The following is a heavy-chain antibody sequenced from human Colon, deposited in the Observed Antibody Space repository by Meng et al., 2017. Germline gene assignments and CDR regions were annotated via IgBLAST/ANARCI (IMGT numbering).Heavy chain of an antibody. D-gene: IGHD3-10*01. CDR2: IYYSGST. J-gene: IGHJ4*02. CDR3: ARVVGGDQVDY. Sequence: QVQLQESGPGLVKPSQTLALTCTGSGGSISSGDYYWSWNRQPPGKGLEWIGYIYYSGSTYFNPSLKSRVTISVDTSKNQFSLKLSSVTAADTAVYYCARVVGGDQVDYWGQGTLVTVSS. CDR1: GGSISSGDYY. V-gene: IGHV4-30-4*01.